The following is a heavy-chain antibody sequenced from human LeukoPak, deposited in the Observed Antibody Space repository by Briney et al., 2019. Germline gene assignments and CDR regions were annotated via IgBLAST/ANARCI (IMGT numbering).Heavy chain of an antibody. V-gene: IGHV5-10-1*01. CDR1: GYSFTAYW. CDR2: IDPTDSDT. Sequence: GESLKISCKATGYSFTAYWISWVRQMPGKGLEWMGRIDPTDSDTDYSPSFQGHVTISADKSISTVYLRWNSLRASDSAMYYCARPGDGGYVYFDQWGQGTLVTVSS. D-gene: IGHD5-12*01. CDR3: ARPGDGGYVYFDQ. J-gene: IGHJ4*02.